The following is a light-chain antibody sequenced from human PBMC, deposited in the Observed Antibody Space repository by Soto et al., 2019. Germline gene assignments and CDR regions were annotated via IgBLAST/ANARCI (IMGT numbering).Light chain of an antibody. V-gene: IGKV1-5*03. CDR1: QGVSTW. CDR3: QQSYTMPFT. CDR2: EAS. J-gene: IGKJ3*01. Sequence: IQITQSPSTLSGSVGDRVTITCRASQGVSTWLAWYQHKPGQAPKLLIYEASKLQSGVPSRFSASGSVRDFTLTITSLQPEDSATYYCQQSYTMPFTFGPGTKVDI.